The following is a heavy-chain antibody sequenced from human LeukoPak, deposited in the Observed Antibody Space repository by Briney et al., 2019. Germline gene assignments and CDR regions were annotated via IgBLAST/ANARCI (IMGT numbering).Heavy chain of an antibody. CDR2: INPSGGST. D-gene: IGHD6-13*01. J-gene: IGHJ4*02. CDR3: ARDNEYSSSGGPSYYFDY. CDR1: GYTFTSYA. Sequence: ASVKVSCKASGYTFTSYAMNWVRQAPGQGLEWMGIINPSGGSTSYAQKFQGRVTMTRDTSTSTVYMELSSLRSEDTAVYYCARDNEYSSSGGPSYYFDYWGRGTLVTVSS. V-gene: IGHV1-46*01.